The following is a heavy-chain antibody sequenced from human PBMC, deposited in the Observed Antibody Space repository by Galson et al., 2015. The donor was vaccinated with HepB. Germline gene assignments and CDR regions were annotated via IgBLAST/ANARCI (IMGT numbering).Heavy chain of an antibody. Sequence: SVKVSCKASGGTFSSYAISWVRQAPGQGLEWMGGIIPIFGTANYAQKFQGRVTITADKSTSTAYMELSSLRSEDTAVYYCARHRRTYYYGSGSYLGGPNAFDIWGQGTMVTVSS. CDR2: IIPIFGTA. J-gene: IGHJ3*02. CDR3: ARHRRTYYYGSGSYLGGPNAFDI. V-gene: IGHV1-69*06. D-gene: IGHD3-10*01. CDR1: GGTFSSYA.